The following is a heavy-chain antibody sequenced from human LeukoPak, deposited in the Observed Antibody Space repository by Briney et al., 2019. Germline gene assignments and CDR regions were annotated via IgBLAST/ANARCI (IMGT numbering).Heavy chain of an antibody. Sequence: GGSLRLSCAASGFTFSSYEMNWVRQAPGKGLEWVSYISSSGSTIYYADSVKGRFTISRDNAKNSLYLQMNSLRAEDTAVYYCARDAKLLWFGELLSVPFDYWGQGTLVTVSS. CDR1: GFTFSSYE. V-gene: IGHV3-48*03. CDR2: ISSSGSTI. CDR3: ARDAKLLWFGELLSVPFDY. D-gene: IGHD3-10*01. J-gene: IGHJ4*02.